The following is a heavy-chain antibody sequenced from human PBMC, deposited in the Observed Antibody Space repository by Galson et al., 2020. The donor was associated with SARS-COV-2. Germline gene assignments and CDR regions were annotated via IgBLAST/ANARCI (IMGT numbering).Heavy chain of an antibody. J-gene: IGHJ6*02. D-gene: IGHD2-2*01. CDR1: GYTFTGYH. CDR2: INPNSGGT. Sequence: ASVKVSCKASGYTFTGYHMHWVRQAPGQGLEWMGWINPNSGGTHYAQKFQGRATMTRDTPISKAYMELSRLRSDDTAGYYCARETRRSSTSRLSYYYYYGMDVWGQGTTVTVSS. CDR3: ARETRRSSTSRLSYYYYYGMDV. V-gene: IGHV1-2*02.